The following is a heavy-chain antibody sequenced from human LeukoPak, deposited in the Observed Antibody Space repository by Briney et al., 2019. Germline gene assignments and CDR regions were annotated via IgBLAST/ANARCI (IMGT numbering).Heavy chain of an antibody. Sequence: GGSLRLSCAASGFTFSDYYMSWIRQAPGKGLEWVSYISNSGSTIYYADSVKGRFTISRDNAKNSLYLQMNSLRDEDTAVYYCARGLGWELYSYYGMDVWGQGTTVTVSS. CDR3: ARGLGWELYSYYGMDV. CDR1: GFTFSDYY. V-gene: IGHV3-11*01. CDR2: ISNSGSTI. D-gene: IGHD4-23*01. J-gene: IGHJ6*02.